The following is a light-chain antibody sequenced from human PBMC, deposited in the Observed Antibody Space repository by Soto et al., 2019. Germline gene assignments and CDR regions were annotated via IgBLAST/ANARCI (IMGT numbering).Light chain of an antibody. CDR2: LAS. CDR1: QSLLYSPNNQNY. CDR3: QQYFTTPMFT. J-gene: IGKJ2*01. Sequence: VMTQSPDSLAVSLGERATINCKSSQSLLYSPNNQNYLAWYQQKPVQPTKLLIYLASTRESGVPDRFSSSGSGKDFTLAISSLQAEDVAVYYCQQYFTTPMFTFGQGNKLEIK. V-gene: IGKV4-1*01.